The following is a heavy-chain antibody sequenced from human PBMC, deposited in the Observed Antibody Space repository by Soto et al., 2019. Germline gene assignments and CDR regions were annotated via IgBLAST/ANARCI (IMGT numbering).Heavy chain of an antibody. CDR1: GGSISSYY. D-gene: IGHD2-2*01. J-gene: IGHJ5*02. V-gene: IGHV4-59*01. Sequence: SETLSLTCTVSGGSISSYYWSWIRQPPGKGLEWIGYIYYSGSTNYNPSLKSRVTISVDTSKNQFSLKLSSVTAADTAVYYCARSVVVPAAMGLNLNWFDPWGQGTLVTVSS. CDR3: ARSVVVPAAMGLNLNWFDP. CDR2: IYYSGST.